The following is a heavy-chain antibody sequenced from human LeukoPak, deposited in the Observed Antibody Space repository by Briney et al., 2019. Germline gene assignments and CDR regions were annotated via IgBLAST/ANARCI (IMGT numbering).Heavy chain of an antibody. V-gene: IGHV3-30-3*01. CDR1: GFTFSSYA. CDR2: ISYDGSNK. Sequence: TGGSLRLSCAASGFTFSSYAMHWVRQAPGKGLEWVAVISYDGSNKYYADSVKGRFTISRDNSKNTLYPQMNSLRAEDTAVYYCARENVAAAGTDFDYWGQGTLVTVSS. CDR3: ARENVAAAGTDFDY. J-gene: IGHJ4*02. D-gene: IGHD6-13*01.